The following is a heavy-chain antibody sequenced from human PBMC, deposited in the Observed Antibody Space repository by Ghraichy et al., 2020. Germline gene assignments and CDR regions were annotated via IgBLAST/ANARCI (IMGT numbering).Heavy chain of an antibody. V-gene: IGHV3-66*01. CDR3: ASRPYLDY. CDR1: GLTVFNNY. Sequence: GGSLRLSCAASGLTVFNNYMSWVRQAPGKGLEWVSVIYSGGSTYYADSVKGRFTISRDKSKNTLYIQMNSLRAEDTAVYYCASRPYLDYWGQGTLVTVSS. CDR2: IYSGGST. J-gene: IGHJ4*02.